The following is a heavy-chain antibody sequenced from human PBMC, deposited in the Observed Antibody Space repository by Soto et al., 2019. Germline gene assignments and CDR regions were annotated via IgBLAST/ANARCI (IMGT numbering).Heavy chain of an antibody. CDR2: MTGDGRTT. J-gene: IGHJ4*02. CDR1: W. Sequence: WMHWVRQPPGKGPEWVSRMTGDGRTTQYADSVKGRFTASRDNAKSTLYLQMNSLRAEDTAVYYCATAEVDYWGPETLVTVSS. V-gene: IGHV3-74*03. CDR3: ATAEVDY.